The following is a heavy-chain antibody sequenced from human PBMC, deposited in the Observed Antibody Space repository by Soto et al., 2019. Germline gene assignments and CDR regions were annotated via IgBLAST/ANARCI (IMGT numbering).Heavy chain of an antibody. CDR3: ARGDASLRTPYSGGMDV. CDR2: INHSGST. V-gene: IGHV4-34*01. D-gene: IGHD2-15*01. J-gene: IGHJ6*02. Sequence: SETLSLTCAVYGGSFSGYYWSWIRQPPGKGLEWIGEINHSGSTNYNPSLKSRVTISVDTSKNQFSLKLSSVTAADTAVYYCARGDASLRTPYSGGMDVWGQGTTVTVSS. CDR1: GGSFSGYY.